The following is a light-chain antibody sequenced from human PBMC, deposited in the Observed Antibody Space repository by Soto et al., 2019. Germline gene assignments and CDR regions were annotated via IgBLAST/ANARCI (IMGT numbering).Light chain of an antibody. J-gene: IGKJ1*01. Sequence: EIVMTQSPATLSVSPGERATLSCRASQSVSSNLAWYQQKPGQAPRLLIYGASTRATGIPARFSGSGSGTESALTISSLQSEDFAVYYWQQYNNWPPTGTFGQGTKVEIK. CDR2: GAS. CDR3: QQYNNWPPTGT. CDR1: QSVSSN. V-gene: IGKV3-15*01.